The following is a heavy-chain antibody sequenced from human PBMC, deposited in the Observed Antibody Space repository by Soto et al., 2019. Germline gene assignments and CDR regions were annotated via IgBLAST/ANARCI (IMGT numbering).Heavy chain of an antibody. CDR3: ARGGCSSTSCYPEYYGMDV. D-gene: IGHD2-2*01. CDR2: IWYDGSNK. V-gene: IGHV3-33*08. Sequence: PGGSLRLSCAVSGFTFSNYAMHWARQAPGKGLEWVAVIWYDGSNKYYADSVKGRFTISRDNSKNTLYLQMNSLRAEDTAVYYCARGGCSSTSCYPEYYGMDVWGQGTTVTVSS. J-gene: IGHJ6*02. CDR1: GFTFSNYA.